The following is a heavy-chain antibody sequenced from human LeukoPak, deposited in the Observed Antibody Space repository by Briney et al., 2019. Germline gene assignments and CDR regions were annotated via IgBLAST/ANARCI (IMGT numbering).Heavy chain of an antibody. CDR2: ISGSGGST. Sequence: QSGGSLRLSCAASGFTFSSYGMSWVRQAPGKGLEWVSAISGSGGSTYYADSVKGRFTISRDNSKNTLYLQMNSLRAEDTAVYYCAKDLGYGGNRGGDYWGQGTLVTVSS. D-gene: IGHD4-23*01. CDR3: AKDLGYGGNRGGDY. V-gene: IGHV3-23*01. J-gene: IGHJ4*02. CDR1: GFTFSSYG.